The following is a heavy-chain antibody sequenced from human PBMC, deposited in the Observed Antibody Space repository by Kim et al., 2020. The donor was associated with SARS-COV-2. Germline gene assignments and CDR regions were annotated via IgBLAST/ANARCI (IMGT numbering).Heavy chain of an antibody. J-gene: IGHJ4*02. V-gene: IGHV3-23*01. CDR2: ITGRCDIT. CDR3: ANPRQPDY. Sequence: GGSLRLSCVASGFTFSNYGMTWVRQAPGGGLEWVSGITGRCDITAYADSVKGRFTISRDNSKNTLYLQMSSLRAEDTAIYYCANPRQPDYWGQGTLVTVSS. CDR1: GFTFSNYG. D-gene: IGHD6-13*01.